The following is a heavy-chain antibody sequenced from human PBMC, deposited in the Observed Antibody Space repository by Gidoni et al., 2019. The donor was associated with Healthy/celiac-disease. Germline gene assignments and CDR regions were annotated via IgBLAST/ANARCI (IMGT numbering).Heavy chain of an antibody. CDR3: AREPGSFDI. CDR2: IKQDGSEK. J-gene: IGHJ3*02. V-gene: IGHV3-7*01. CDR1: GFTFSRFW. Sequence: EVQLVASGGGLVQPGGSLRPSCAASGFTFSRFWMSWVRQAPGKGLEGVANIKQDGSEKYYVDSVKGRFTISRDNAQNSLYLQMNSLRAGDTAVYYCAREPGSFDIWGHGTMVTVSS.